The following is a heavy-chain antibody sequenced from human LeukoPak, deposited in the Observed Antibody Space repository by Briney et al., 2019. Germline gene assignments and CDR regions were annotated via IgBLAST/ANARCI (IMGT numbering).Heavy chain of an antibody. CDR3: ARTRSKVGTPTFDY. V-gene: IGHV3-48*02. CDR2: INSGSSTI. J-gene: IGHJ4*02. Sequence: GGSLRLSCAASGFTVSSNYMSWVRQAPGKGLEWVSYINSGSSTIYYVDSVEGRFTISGDNAKNSLYLQMNSLRDEDTAVYHCARTRSKVGTPTFDYWGQGTLVTVSS. D-gene: IGHD4-23*01. CDR1: GFTVSSNY.